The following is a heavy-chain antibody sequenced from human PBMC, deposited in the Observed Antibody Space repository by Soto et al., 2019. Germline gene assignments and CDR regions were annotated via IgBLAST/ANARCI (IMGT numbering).Heavy chain of an antibody. CDR3: AKVSWDSGGYYGDRLDY. V-gene: IGHV3-23*01. CDR1: GFTFSSYA. J-gene: IGHJ4*02. Sequence: GGSLRLSCAASGFTFSSYAMSWVREAPGKGLEWVSVIGGSGGSTYYADSVKGRFTVSRDNSKKAMSLQMNSMRAEDTAVYHCAKVSWDSGGYYGDRLDYRGQGTLVPVS. D-gene: IGHD3-22*01. CDR2: IGGSGGST.